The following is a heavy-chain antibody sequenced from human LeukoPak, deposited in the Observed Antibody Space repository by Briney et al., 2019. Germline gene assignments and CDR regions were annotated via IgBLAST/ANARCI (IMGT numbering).Heavy chain of an antibody. J-gene: IGHJ5*01. CDR1: GYTFNSYD. D-gene: IGHD3-22*01. Sequence: GASVKVSCKASGYTFNSYDINWVRQATGQGLEWMGWMNPNSGNTGYAQKFQGRVTMTKNNSITTVYMELSSLRSEDTAVYYCAKDESSGYYYLDSWGQGTLVTVSS. V-gene: IGHV1-8*01. CDR2: MNPNSGNT. CDR3: AKDESSGYYYLDS.